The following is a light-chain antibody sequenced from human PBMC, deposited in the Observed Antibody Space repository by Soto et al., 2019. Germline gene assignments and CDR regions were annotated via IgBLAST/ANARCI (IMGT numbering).Light chain of an antibody. CDR3: SSYTSSNTLGV. V-gene: IGLV2-14*01. Sequence: QSALTQPASASGSPGQSITISCTGTSSDVGGYNYVSWYQQHPGKAPKLMIYDVSSRPSGVSNRFSGSKSGNTASLTISRLQAEDEADYYCSSYTSSNTLGVFGTGTKLTVL. J-gene: IGLJ1*01. CDR2: DVS. CDR1: SSDVGGYNY.